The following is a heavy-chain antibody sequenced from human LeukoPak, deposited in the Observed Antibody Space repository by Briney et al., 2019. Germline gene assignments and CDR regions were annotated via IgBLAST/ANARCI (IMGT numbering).Heavy chain of an antibody. CDR1: GGSISSSSYY. Sequence: SETLSLTCTVSGGSISSSSYYWGWIRQPPGKGLEWIGSIYYSGSTYYNPSLKSRVTISVDTSKNQFSLKLSSVTAADTAVYYCARAYYDFWSGYYAAFDIWGQGTMVTVSS. V-gene: IGHV4-39*01. CDR2: IYYSGST. J-gene: IGHJ3*02. D-gene: IGHD3-3*01. CDR3: ARAYYDFWSGYYAAFDI.